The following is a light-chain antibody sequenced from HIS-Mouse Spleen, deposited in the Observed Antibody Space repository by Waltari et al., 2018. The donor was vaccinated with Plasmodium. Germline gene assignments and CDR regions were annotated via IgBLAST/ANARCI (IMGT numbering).Light chain of an antibody. CDR3: CSYAGSYTWV. CDR1: SSDVGGYNY. J-gene: IGLJ3*02. CDR2: DVS. V-gene: IGLV2-11*01. Sequence: QSALTQPRSVSGSPGQSVTISCTGTSSDVGGYNYVSWYQQHPGKAPKLMIYDVSKRPSGVPDRFSGSKSGNTASLTISWLQAEDEADYYGCSYAGSYTWVFGGGTKLTVL.